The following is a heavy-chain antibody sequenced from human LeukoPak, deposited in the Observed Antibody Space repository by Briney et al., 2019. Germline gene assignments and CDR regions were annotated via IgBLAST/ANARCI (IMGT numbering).Heavy chain of an antibody. CDR1: GGSISSYY. V-gene: IGHV4-59*12. Sequence: SETLSLTCTVSGGSISSYYWSWIRQPPGKGLEWIGYIYYSGGTYYNPSLKSRATISVDTSKNQFSLKLISVTAADTAVYYCARVIDQWLGAYYFDYWGQGTLVTVSS. D-gene: IGHD6-19*01. CDR2: IYYSGGT. CDR3: ARVIDQWLGAYYFDY. J-gene: IGHJ4*02.